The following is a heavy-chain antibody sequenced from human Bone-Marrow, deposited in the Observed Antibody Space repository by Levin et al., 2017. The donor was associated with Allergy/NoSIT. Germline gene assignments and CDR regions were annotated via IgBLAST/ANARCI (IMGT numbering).Heavy chain of an antibody. V-gene: IGHV4-59*01. CDR3: ARDFLGPDDY. Sequence: PSETLSLTCTVSGGSISSYYWSWIRQPPGKGLEWIGYIYYSGSTNYNPSLKSRVTISVDTSKNQFSLKLSSVTAADTAVYYCARDFLGPDDYWGQGTLVTVSS. CDR2: IYYSGST. J-gene: IGHJ4*02. CDR1: GGSISSYY. D-gene: IGHD2/OR15-2a*01.